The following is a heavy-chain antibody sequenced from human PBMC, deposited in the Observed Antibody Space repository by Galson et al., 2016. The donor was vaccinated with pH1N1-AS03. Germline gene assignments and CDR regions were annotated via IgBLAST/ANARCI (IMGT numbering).Heavy chain of an antibody. J-gene: IGHJ4*02. CDR3: ARANYATAFDY. CDR1: ADTFSSYA. V-gene: IGHV1-69*10. Sequence: SVKVSCKASADTFSSYAISWVRQAPGQGLEWMGGIIPLLGIPNYAQKFQGRVTITADKLTSTAYMALSSLKSNDTAVYYCARANYATAFDYWGQGTLVTVSS. CDR2: IIPLLGIP. D-gene: IGHD2-2*01.